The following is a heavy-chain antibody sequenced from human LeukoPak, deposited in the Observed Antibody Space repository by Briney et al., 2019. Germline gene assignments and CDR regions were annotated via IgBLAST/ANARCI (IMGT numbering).Heavy chain of an antibody. V-gene: IGHV3-21*01. CDR2: ITSSNSYI. J-gene: IGHJ5*02. Sequence: GGSLRLSCAASGFTFSSYSMNWVRQAPGKGLEWVSSITSSNSYIWYADSVKGRFTISRDNAKNSLYLQMNSLRAEDTAIYYCTRDQNFYGSGRGFDPWGQGTLVTVSS. CDR3: TRDQNFYGSGRGFDP. D-gene: IGHD3-10*01. CDR1: GFTFSSYS.